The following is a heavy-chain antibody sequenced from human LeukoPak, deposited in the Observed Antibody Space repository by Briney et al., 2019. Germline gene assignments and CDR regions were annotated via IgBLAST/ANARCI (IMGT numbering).Heavy chain of an antibody. D-gene: IGHD6-13*01. V-gene: IGHV4-59*12. CDR3: ATESAAVFDY. Sequence: SQTLSLTCTLSARSISRYYSSWVRQPPGDGRGWIGYIYYSVSTYYNPSLKSRINISVDTSNTQFSMTLSSVTAADTGVYYCATESAAVFDYWGQGTPVTVSS. J-gene: IGHJ4*02. CDR1: ARSISRYY. CDR2: IYYSVST.